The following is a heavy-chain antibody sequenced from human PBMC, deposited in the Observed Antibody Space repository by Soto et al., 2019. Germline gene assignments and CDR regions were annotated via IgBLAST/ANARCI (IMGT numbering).Heavy chain of an antibody. V-gene: IGHV4-59*01. D-gene: IGHD5-12*01. CDR1: GGSISSYY. Sequence: QVQLQESGPGLVKPSETLSLTCTVSGGSISSYYWSWIRQPPGKGLEWIGYIYYSGSTNYNPSLKSRVTLSVDTSKNQFSLKLSSVTAANTAVYYCARGGYRAYYYYGMDVWGQGTTVTVSS. J-gene: IGHJ6*02. CDR2: IYYSGST. CDR3: ARGGYRAYYYYGMDV.